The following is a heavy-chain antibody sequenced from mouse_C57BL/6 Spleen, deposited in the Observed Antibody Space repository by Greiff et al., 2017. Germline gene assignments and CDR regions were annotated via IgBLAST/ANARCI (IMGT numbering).Heavy chain of an antibody. CDR1: GFTFGDYG. Sequence: EVKLVESGGGLVKPGGSLKLSCAASGFTFGDYGMHWVRQAPEKGLEWVAYISSGSSTIYYADTVKGRFTISRDNAKNTLFLQMTSLRSEDTAMYYCAPSRAMDYWGQGTSVTVSS. D-gene: IGHD3-3*01. V-gene: IGHV5-17*01. CDR3: APSRAMDY. CDR2: ISSGSSTI. J-gene: IGHJ4*01.